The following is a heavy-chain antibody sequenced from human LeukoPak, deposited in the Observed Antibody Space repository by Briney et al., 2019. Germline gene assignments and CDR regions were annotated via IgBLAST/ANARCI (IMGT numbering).Heavy chain of an antibody. CDR1: GGSISSYY. Sequence: SETLSLTCTVSGGSISSYYWSWIRQPPGKGLEWIGYIYDSGNTNYNPSLKSRVTISVDTSENQFSLKLSSVTAADTAVYYCARERVPGNYYDSSGYHRWGQGTLVTVSS. V-gene: IGHV4-59*12. D-gene: IGHD3-22*01. CDR2: IYDSGNT. J-gene: IGHJ4*02. CDR3: ARERVPGNYYDSSGYHR.